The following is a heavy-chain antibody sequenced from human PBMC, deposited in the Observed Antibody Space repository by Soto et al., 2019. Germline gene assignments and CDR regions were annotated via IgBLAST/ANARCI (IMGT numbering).Heavy chain of an antibody. CDR3: ASAPRMAPGRPYVY. D-gene: IGHD3-10*02. J-gene: IGHJ1*01. CDR1: GLALISHA. V-gene: IGHV3-23*01. CDR2: ISGSGGRT. Sequence: PGVLRRHSDSASGLALISHAMTWVSQAPGKGLEWVSGISGSGGRTYYADSVKGRSTISRDNSKNTLYLQLNSLRADDTCGYYCASAPRMAPGRPYVYWGQGTLVPV.